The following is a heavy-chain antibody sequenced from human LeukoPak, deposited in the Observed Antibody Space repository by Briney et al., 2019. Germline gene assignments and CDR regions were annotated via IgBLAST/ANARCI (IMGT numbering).Heavy chain of an antibody. CDR3: AGTNSSPYDY. Sequence: PSETLSLACTVSGGSISSYYWSWIRQPPGKGLEWIGYVYYSGSTNYNPSLKSRVTISVDRSKNQFSLKLSSVTAADTAVYYCAGTNSSPYDYWGQGTLVTVSS. D-gene: IGHD6-13*01. CDR2: VYYSGST. CDR1: GGSISSYY. J-gene: IGHJ4*02. V-gene: IGHV4-59*12.